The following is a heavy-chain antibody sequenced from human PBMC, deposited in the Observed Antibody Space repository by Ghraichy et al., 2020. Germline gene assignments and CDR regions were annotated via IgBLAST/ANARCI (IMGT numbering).Heavy chain of an antibody. Sequence: GGSLRLSCAASGFTFSSYGMHWVRQAPGKGLEWVAVIWYDGSNKYYADSVKGRFTISRDNSKNTLYLQMNSLRAEDTAVYYCARDGWFGELRSAFADYWGQGTLVTVSS. CDR3: ARDGWFGELRSAFADY. J-gene: IGHJ4*02. CDR2: IWYDGSNK. D-gene: IGHD3-10*01. CDR1: GFTFSSYG. V-gene: IGHV3-33*01.